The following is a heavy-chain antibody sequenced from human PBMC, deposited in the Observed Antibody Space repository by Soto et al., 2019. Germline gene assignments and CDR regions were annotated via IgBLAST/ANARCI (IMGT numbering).Heavy chain of an antibody. CDR3: AKERGSTVIDY. Sequence: QVQLVESGGGVVQPGRSLRLSCAASGLSFSNYGMHWVRQTQGKGLEWMAVISYDGSKKYYADSVKGRFTISRDNSQNTVYLQTNSLRTEDTAVYYCAKERGSTVIDYWGRGTLVTVSS. J-gene: IGHJ4*02. D-gene: IGHD4-17*01. V-gene: IGHV3-30*18. CDR2: ISYDGSKK. CDR1: GLSFSNYG.